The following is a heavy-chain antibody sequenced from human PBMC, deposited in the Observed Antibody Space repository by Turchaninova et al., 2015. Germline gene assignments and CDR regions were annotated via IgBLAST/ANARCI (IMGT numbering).Heavy chain of an antibody. J-gene: IGHJ4*02. Sequence: QVQLVQSGAVVKKPGASVKVSCQASGYTFTSYHIHWVRQAPGQGLEWMGRINPKSGGTNYAQKFQGRVSVTRDTSISTAYMELSRLTSDDTAVYYCAREPDTSGNYHDYWGMGSLITVS. CDR3: AREPDTSGNYHDY. CDR2: INPKSGGT. V-gene: IGHV1-2*06. D-gene: IGHD3-22*01. CDR1: GYTFTSYH.